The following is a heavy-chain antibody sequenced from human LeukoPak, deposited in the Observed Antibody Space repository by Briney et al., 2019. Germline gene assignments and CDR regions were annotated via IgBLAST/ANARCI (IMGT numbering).Heavy chain of an antibody. CDR3: ARVGKRAAAGTFDY. J-gene: IGHJ4*02. D-gene: IGHD6-13*01. V-gene: IGHV4-59*01. Sequence: SETLSLTCTVSGGSISSYYWSWIWQPPGKGLEWIGYIYYSGSTNYNPSLKSRVTISVDTSKNQFSLKLSSVTAADTAVYYCARVGKRAAAGTFDYWGQGTLVTVSS. CDR2: IYYSGST. CDR1: GGSISSYY.